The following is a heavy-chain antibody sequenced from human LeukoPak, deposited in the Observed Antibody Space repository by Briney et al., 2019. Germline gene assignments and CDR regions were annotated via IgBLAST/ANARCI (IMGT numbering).Heavy chain of an antibody. V-gene: IGHV4-59*11. Sequence: SETLALTCTVSGDSISSHYWTWMRHPPAKGLEGIGYIYNGGSTYYNPSLKSRVSMSVDTCKGQFSLNLSSVTAADTAVYYCARDRGVSDAFDVWCQGTMVTVSS. CDR2: IYNGGST. J-gene: IGHJ3*01. D-gene: IGHD3-10*01. CDR3: ARDRGVSDAFDV. CDR1: GDSISSHY.